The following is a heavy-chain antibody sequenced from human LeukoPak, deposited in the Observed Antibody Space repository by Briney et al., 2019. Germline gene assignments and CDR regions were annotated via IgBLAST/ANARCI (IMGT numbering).Heavy chain of an antibody. CDR2: IYTSGST. CDR3: AREEWFDP. V-gene: IGHV4-61*02. CDR1: GDPISSTSYY. Sequence: PSETLSLTCIASGDPISSTSYYWAWIRQPAGKGLEWIGRIYTSGSTNYNPSLKSRVTISVDTSKNQFSLKLSSVTAADTAVYYCAREEWFDPWGQGTLVTVSS. J-gene: IGHJ5*02.